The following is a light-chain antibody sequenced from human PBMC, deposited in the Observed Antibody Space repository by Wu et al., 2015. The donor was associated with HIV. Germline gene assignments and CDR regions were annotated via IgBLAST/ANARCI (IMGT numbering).Light chain of an antibody. V-gene: IGKV3-20*01. CDR2: DAS. CDR3: QQFGDTSYT. J-gene: IGKJ2*01. CDR1: QSVSSN. Sequence: EIVMTQSPVTLSVSPGERATLSCRASQSVSSNLAWYQLKPGQAPRLLIYDASSRATGIPDRFSGSGSGTDFTLTISGLEPEDFAMYYCQQFGDTSYTFGQGTKLEIK.